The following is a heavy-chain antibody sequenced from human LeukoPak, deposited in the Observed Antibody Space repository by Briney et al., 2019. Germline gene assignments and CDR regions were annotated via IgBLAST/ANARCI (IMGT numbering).Heavy chain of an antibody. CDR2: ISISSGAI. V-gene: IGHV3-11*01. J-gene: IGHJ4*02. CDR3: AKSRQPTGYDRVY. CDR1: GFTFSDYY. Sequence: PGGSLRLSCVASGFTFSDYYMTWIRQAPGKGLEWVSYISISSGAIYYADSVKGRFTISRDNAKNSLYLQMNSLRAEDTAVYYCAKSRQPTGYDRVYWGQGTLVTVSS. D-gene: IGHD5-12*01.